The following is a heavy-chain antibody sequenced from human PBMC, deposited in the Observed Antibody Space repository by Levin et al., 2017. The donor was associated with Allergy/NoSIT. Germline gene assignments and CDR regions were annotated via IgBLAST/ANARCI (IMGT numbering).Heavy chain of an antibody. J-gene: IGHJ3*02. D-gene: IGHD6-6*01. CDR3: ATTIKGRHHKYSSPRDAFDI. CDR1: GFTFSSYA. CDR2: ISYDGSNK. V-gene: IGHV3-30*04. Sequence: TGGSLRLSCAASGFTFSSYAMHWVRQAPGKGLEWVAVISYDGSNKYYADSVKGRFTISRDNSKNTLYLQMNSLRAEDTAVYYCATTIKGRHHKYSSPRDAFDIWGQGTMVTVSS.